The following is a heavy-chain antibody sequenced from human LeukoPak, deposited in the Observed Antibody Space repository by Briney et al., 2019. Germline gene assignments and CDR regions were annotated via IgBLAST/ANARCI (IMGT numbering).Heavy chain of an antibody. J-gene: IGHJ3*02. Sequence: GGSLRLSCEASAFTFSHYPMDWVRQAPGKGLELVAIISDDGTNRYYADSVKDRFTISRDDSNNTVYLQMNSLRVDDTAICFCARGKFFDIWGQGTMVTVSS. CDR2: ISDDGTNR. CDR1: AFTFSHYP. CDR3: ARGKFFDI. V-gene: IGHV3-30-3*01.